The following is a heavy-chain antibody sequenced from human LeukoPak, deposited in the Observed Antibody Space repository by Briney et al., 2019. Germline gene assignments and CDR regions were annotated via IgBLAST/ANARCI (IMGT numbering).Heavy chain of an antibody. CDR1: GGSISSYY. CDR2: IYYSGST. CDR3: ARDRRGVGAAPFDY. J-gene: IGHJ4*02. Sequence: SETLSLTYTVSGGSISSYYWSWIRQPPGKGLEWIGYIYYSGSTNYNPSLKSRVTISVDTSKNQFSLKLSSVTAADTAVYYCARDRRGVGAAPFDYWGQGTLVTVSS. D-gene: IGHD1-26*01. V-gene: IGHV4-59*01.